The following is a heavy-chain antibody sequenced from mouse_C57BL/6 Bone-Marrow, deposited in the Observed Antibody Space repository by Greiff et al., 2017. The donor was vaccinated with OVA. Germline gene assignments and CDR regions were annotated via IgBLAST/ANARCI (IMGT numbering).Heavy chain of an antibody. Sequence: EVKLMESGGDLVKPGGSLKLSCAASGFTFSSYGMSWVRQTPDKRLEWVATISSGGSYTYYPDSVKGRFTISRDNAKNTLYLQMSSLKSEDTAMYYCARHGYYGSSTGAMDYWGQGTSVTVSS. J-gene: IGHJ4*01. CDR2: ISSGGSYT. CDR3: ARHGYYGSSTGAMDY. D-gene: IGHD1-1*01. V-gene: IGHV5-6*01. CDR1: GFTFSSYG.